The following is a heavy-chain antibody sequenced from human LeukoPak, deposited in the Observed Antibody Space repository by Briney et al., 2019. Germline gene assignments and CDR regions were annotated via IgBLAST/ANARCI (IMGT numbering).Heavy chain of an antibody. CDR2: INPGGST. CDR1: GGTFSGFY. V-gene: IGHV4-34*01. D-gene: IGHD2-15*01. CDR3: AREDCSGGGCTSFDY. J-gene: IGHJ4*02. Sequence: KPSETLSLTCAVYGGTFSGFYWSWIRQSPGKGLEWFGEINPGGSTNYNPSLESAAIISVDTSKNLFSLKMDSVRAADTAVYYCAREDCSGGGCTSFDYWGQGTLVTVSS.